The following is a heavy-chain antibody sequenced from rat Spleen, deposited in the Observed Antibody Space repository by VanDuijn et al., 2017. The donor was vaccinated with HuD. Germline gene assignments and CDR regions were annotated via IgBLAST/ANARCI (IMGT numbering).Heavy chain of an antibody. J-gene: IGHJ3*01. CDR1: GFTFSNYG. CDR2: ISPSGGST. V-gene: IGHV5-19*01. D-gene: IGHD1-2*01. Sequence: EVQLVESGGGLVQPGRSLKLSCAASGFTFSNYGMHWIRQAPSKGLEWVASISPSGGSTFYRDSVKGRFTISRENVKSTLSLQMDRLRSEDTATYYCATGSPNWFAFWGQGTLVTVSS. CDR3: ATGSPNWFAF.